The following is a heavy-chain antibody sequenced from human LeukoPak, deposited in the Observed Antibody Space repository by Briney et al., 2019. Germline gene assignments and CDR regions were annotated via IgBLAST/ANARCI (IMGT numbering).Heavy chain of an antibody. CDR2: ISYDGSNK. Sequence: GGSLRLSCAASGFTFSSYGMHWVRQAPGKGLEWVAVISYDGSNKYYADSVKGRFTISRDNSKNTLYLQMNSLRAEDTAVYYCAKDSSRYDITYGMDGWGKGTTVTVSS. D-gene: IGHD3-9*01. V-gene: IGHV3-30*18. J-gene: IGHJ6*04. CDR1: GFTFSSYG. CDR3: AKDSSRYDITYGMDG.